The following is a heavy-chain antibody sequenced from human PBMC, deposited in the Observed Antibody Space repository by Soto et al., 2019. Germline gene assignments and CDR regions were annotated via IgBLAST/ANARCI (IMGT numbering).Heavy chain of an antibody. Sequence: TSETLSLTCAVYGGSFSGYYWSWIRQPPGKGLEWIGEINHSGSTNYNPSLKSRVTISVDTSKNQFSLKLSSVTAADTAVYYCAGRYCSGGSCYYYFDYWGQGTLVTVSS. J-gene: IGHJ4*02. CDR3: AGRYCSGGSCYYYFDY. D-gene: IGHD2-15*01. V-gene: IGHV4-34*01. CDR1: GGSFSGYY. CDR2: INHSGST.